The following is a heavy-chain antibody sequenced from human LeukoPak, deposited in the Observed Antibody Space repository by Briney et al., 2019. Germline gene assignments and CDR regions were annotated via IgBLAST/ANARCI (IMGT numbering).Heavy chain of an antibody. CDR3: ANNYYDSSGYYTDYDY. Sequence: GGSLRLSCAASGFTFSSYGMHWVRQAPGKGLEWVAVISYDGSNKYYADSVKGRFTISRDNSKNTLYLQMNSLRAEDTAVYHCANNYYDSSGYYTDYDYWGQGTLVTVSS. D-gene: IGHD3-22*01. V-gene: IGHV3-30*18. CDR2: ISYDGSNK. J-gene: IGHJ4*02. CDR1: GFTFSSYG.